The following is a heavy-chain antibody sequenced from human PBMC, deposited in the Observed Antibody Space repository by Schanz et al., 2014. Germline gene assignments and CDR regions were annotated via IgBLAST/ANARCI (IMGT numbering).Heavy chain of an antibody. Sequence: EVQLVESGGGFVQPGGSLRLSCAASTFTFRSYWLHWVRQAPGKGLVWVSRIDLDGSRTNYADAVKGRVTSSRDNANSTVYMQMSRLGSEDTAVYYCARGGSSYGSGCCGFDAWGQGTAVTVSS. CDR2: IDLDGSRT. V-gene: IGHV3-74*01. D-gene: IGHD3-10*01. J-gene: IGHJ5*01. CDR1: TFTFRSYW. CDR3: ARGGSSYGSGCCGFDA.